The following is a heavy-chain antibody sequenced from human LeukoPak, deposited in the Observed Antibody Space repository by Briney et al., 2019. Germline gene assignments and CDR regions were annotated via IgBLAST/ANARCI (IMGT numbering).Heavy chain of an antibody. V-gene: IGHV3-48*03. CDR1: GFTFSSHE. D-gene: IGHD4-11*01. CDR2: ISSSGSSK. J-gene: IGHJ3*02. CDR3: ARGGGNDYKYNAFDI. Sequence: GGSLRLSCAASGFTFSSHEMNRVRQAPGKGLECVSYISSSGSSKYYADSVKGRFTISRDNAKNSLYLQMNSLGAEDTAVYYCARGGGNDYKYNAFDIWGQGTMVTVSS.